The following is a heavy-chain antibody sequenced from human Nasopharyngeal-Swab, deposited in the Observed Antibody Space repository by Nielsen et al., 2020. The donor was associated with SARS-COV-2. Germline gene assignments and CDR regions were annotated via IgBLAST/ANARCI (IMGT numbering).Heavy chain of an antibody. CDR1: GFTFSSYA. V-gene: IGHV3-23*01. D-gene: IGHD6-19*01. CDR3: AKDRWTYSSGWRDY. CDR2: ISGSGGST. Sequence: GESLKISYAASGFTFSSYAMSWVRQAPGKGLEWVSAISGSGGSTYYADSVKGRFTISRDNSKNTLYLQMNSLRAEDTAVYYCAKDRWTYSSGWRDYWGQGTLATVSS. J-gene: IGHJ4*02.